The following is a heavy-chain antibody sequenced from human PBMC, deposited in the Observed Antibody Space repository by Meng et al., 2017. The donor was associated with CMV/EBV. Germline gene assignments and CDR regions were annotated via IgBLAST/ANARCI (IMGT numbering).Heavy chain of an antibody. CDR2: ISYDGSNK. CDR3: ARDAGYSGKYYYGMDV. Sequence: GGSLRLSCAASGFTFSSCAMHWVRQAPGKGLEWVAVISYDGSNKYYADSVKGRFTISRDISKNTLYLQMNSLRAEDTAVYYCARDAGYSGKYYYGMDVWGQGTTVTVSS. CDR1: GFTFSSCA. D-gene: IGHD5-18*01. V-gene: IGHV3-30-3*01. J-gene: IGHJ6*02.